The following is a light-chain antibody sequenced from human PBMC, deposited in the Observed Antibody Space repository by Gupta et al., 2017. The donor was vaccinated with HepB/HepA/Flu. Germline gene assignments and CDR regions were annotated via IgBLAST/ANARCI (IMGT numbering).Light chain of an antibody. CDR3: QQSYRTFT. J-gene: IGKJ3*01. V-gene: IGKV1-39*01. CDR1: QSISSY. CDR2: AAS. Sequence: DIQMTQSPSSLSASIGDRVTITCRASQSISSYLNWYQQKPGKAPNLLIYAASSLQSGVPSRFSGSGSGTDFTLTINSLQPEDFATYYCQQSYRTFTFGPGTKVDIK.